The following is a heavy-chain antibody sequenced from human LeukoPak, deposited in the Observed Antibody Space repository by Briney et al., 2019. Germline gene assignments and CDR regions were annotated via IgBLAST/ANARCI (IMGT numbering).Heavy chain of an antibody. J-gene: IGHJ4*02. D-gene: IGHD3-22*01. V-gene: IGHV4-34*01. Sequence: PSETLSLTCAVYGGPFSGYYWSWIRQPPGKGLEWIGEINHSGSTNYNPSLKSRVTTSADTSKKHFSLKLSSVTAADTAVYYCARRGYDSSGYLSYYFDFWGQGTLVTVSS. CDR1: GGPFSGYY. CDR3: ARRGYDSSGYLSYYFDF. CDR2: INHSGST.